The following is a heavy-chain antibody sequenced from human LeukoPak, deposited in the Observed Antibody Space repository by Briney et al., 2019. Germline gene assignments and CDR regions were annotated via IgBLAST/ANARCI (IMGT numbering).Heavy chain of an antibody. V-gene: IGHV4-34*01. CDR2: INHSAST. CDR3: ATWDSSGWYGGAFDI. CDR1: GGSFSGYY. D-gene: IGHD6-13*01. J-gene: IGHJ3*02. Sequence: PSDTLSLTCALHGGSFSGYYWSWIRQPPGKGLEWIGEINHSASTNYNPSLKSRVTISVDTSKNQFSLKLSSVTAADTAVYYCATWDSSGWYGGAFDIWGQGKMVTVSS.